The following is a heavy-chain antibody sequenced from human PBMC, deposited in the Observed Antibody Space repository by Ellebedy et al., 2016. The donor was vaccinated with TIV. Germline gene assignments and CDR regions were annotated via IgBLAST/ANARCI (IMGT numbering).Heavy chain of an antibody. V-gene: IGHV3-23*01. D-gene: IGHD5-24*01. J-gene: IGHJ4*02. CDR2: VSGRYTDK. CDR3: ARHITSTWLFDH. Sequence: PGGSLRLSCAASGFSFSSYYMFWVRQAPGRGLEWVSVVSGRYTDKYYADSAKGRFTISRDNSKNTLYLQMDSLRAEDTAVYYCARHITSTWLFDHWGQGTLVTVSS. CDR1: GFSFSSYY.